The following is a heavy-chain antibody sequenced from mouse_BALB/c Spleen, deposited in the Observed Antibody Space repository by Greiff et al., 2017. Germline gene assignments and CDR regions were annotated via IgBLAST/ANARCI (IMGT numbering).Heavy chain of an antibody. CDR3: TRGYDYFDY. CDR2: IYPSDSYT. V-gene: IGHV1-69*02. D-gene: IGHD2-10*02. Sequence: QVQLKQPGAELVRPGASVKLSCKASGYTFTSYWINWVKQRPGQGLEWIGNIYPSDSYTNYNQKFKDKATLTVDKSSSTAYMQLSSPTSEDSAVYYCTRGYDYFDYWGQGTTLTVSS. J-gene: IGHJ2*01. CDR1: GYTFTSYW.